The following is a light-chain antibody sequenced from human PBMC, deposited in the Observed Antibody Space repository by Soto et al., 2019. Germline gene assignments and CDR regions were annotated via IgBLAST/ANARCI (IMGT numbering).Light chain of an antibody. CDR3: QQLNTYPST. V-gene: IGKV1-9*01. J-gene: IGKJ5*01. CDR2: GAS. CDR1: QGISSY. Sequence: IQLTQSPSSLSASVGDRVTITCRASQGISSYLAWYQQKPGKAPKLLLYGASTLEGGVPFRFRGSGSGTDFTLIISSVQPEDFATYYCQQLNTYPSTFGQGSRLEIK.